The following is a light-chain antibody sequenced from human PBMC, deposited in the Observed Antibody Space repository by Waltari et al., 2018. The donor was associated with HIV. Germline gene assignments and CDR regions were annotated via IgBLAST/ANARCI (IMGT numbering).Light chain of an antibody. CDR1: SSDVGGYNY. V-gene: IGLV2-14*01. J-gene: IGLJ2*01. CDR3: SSYTSSDTVV. Sequence: QSALTQPASVSGSPGQSITISCTGTSSDVGGYNYVSWYQQHPGTAPNLRIYEVSNRPSGVSNRFSGSKSGNTASLTISGLQAEDESNDYCSSYTSSDTVVFGGGTKLTVL. CDR2: EVS.